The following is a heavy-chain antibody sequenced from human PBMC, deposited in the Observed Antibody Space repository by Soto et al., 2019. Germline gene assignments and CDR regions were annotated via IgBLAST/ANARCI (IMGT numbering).Heavy chain of an antibody. CDR2: IYPGDSDT. D-gene: IGHD2-2*01. J-gene: IGHJ6*02. Sequence: GESLKISCKGSGYSFTSYWIGWVRQMPGKGLEWMGIIYPGDSDTRYSPSFQGQVTISADKSISTAYLQWSSLKASDTAMYYCARGAYRGYCSSTSCYRYGMDVWGQGTTVTVSS. V-gene: IGHV5-51*01. CDR3: ARGAYRGYCSSTSCYRYGMDV. CDR1: GYSFTSYW.